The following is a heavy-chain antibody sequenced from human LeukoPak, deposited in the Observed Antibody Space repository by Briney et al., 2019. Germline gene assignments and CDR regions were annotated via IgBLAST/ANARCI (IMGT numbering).Heavy chain of an antibody. CDR1: GFTFSSYG. J-gene: IGHJ4*02. CDR3: ARSLTMVRAYDY. CDR2: IQYDGSNK. V-gene: IGHV3-30*02. Sequence: GGSLRLSCAASGFTFSSYGLHWVRQAPGKGLEWVTFIQYDGSNKYYADSVKGRFTISRDNSKNTVYLQMNSLRTEDTAVYYCARSLTMVRAYDYWGQGTLVTVSS. D-gene: IGHD3-10*01.